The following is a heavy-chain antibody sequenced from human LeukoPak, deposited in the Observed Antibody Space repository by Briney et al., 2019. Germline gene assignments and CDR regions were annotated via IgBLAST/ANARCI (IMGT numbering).Heavy chain of an antibody. CDR2: IYTSGST. D-gene: IGHD3-3*01. V-gene: IGHV4-61*02. CDR3: ADDFWSDYYYMDV. J-gene: IGHJ6*03. Sequence: PSQTLSLTCTVSGGSISSGSYYWSWIRQPAGKGLEWIGRIYTSGSTNYNPSLKSRVTISVDTSKNQFSLKLSSVTAADTAVYYCADDFWSDYYYMDVWGKGTTVTVSS. CDR1: GGSISSGSYY.